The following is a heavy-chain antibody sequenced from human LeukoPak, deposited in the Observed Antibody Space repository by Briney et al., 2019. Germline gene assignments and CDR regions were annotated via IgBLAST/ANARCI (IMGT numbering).Heavy chain of an antibody. Sequence: GGSLRLSCAASGFTFSSYSMNWVRQAPGKGLEWVSSISSSSSYIYYADSVKGRFTISRDNAKNSLYLQMNSLRAEDTAVYYCAREGDYGDYYFDYWGQGTLVTVSS. V-gene: IGHV3-21*04. D-gene: IGHD4-17*01. CDR2: ISSSSSYI. J-gene: IGHJ4*02. CDR1: GFTFSSYS. CDR3: AREGDYGDYYFDY.